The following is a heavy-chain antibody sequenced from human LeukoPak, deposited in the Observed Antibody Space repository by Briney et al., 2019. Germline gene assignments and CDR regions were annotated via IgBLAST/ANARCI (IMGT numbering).Heavy chain of an antibody. V-gene: IGHV3-30*02. Sequence: PGGSLRLSRAASGLTLTSFGMHCVRPPADGGLEWVAFIRYDGSNKYYADSVKGRFTISKDNSKNTLYLQMNSLRAEDTAVYYCAKAPGDYYYYYYYGMDVWGQGTTVTVSS. J-gene: IGHJ6*02. CDR3: AKAPGDYYYYYYYGMDV. D-gene: IGHD4-17*01. CDR2: IRYDGSNK. CDR1: GLTLTSFG.